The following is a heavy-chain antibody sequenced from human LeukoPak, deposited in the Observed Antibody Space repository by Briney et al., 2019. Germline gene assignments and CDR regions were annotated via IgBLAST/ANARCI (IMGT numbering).Heavy chain of an antibody. Sequence: HPGGSLRLSCAASGFTFSSYGMHWVRQAPGKGLEWVAVISYDGSNKYYADSVKGRFTISRDNSKNTLYLQMNSLRAEDTAVYYCARVPSMGARGGYFDYWGQGTLVTVSS. CDR3: ARVPSMGARGGYFDY. CDR1: GFTFSSYG. J-gene: IGHJ4*02. V-gene: IGHV3-30*03. CDR2: ISYDGSNK. D-gene: IGHD1-26*01.